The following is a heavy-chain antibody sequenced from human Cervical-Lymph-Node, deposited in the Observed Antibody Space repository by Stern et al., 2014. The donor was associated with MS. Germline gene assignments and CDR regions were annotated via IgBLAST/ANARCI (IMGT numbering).Heavy chain of an antibody. CDR2: IRRSSSAI. CDR1: GFIFSHYD. D-gene: IGHD4-11*01. CDR3: TRVREPTVTASWFGP. J-gene: IGHJ5*02. V-gene: IGHV3-48*01. Sequence: EDQLVESGGDFVQPGGSLRLSCTASGFIFSHYDMNWVRQAPGKGLEWLSYIRRSSSAIYYADFVKGRFTISRDDAKNSLYLQMNSLRAEDTAVYYCTRVREPTVTASWFGPWGQGTLVTVSS.